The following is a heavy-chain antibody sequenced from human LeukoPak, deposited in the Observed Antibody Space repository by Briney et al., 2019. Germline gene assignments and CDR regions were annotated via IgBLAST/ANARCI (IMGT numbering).Heavy chain of an antibody. Sequence: GESLKISCKGSGNTFTNYWIGWVRQLPGKGLEWMGIIYPGDSETRYSPSFQGQVTMSVDKSSSTAYLQWATLKASDTAMYYCARGDNWFDPWGQGTLVTVSS. CDR3: ARGDNWFDP. J-gene: IGHJ5*02. CDR1: GNTFTNYW. V-gene: IGHV5-51*01. CDR2: IYPGDSET.